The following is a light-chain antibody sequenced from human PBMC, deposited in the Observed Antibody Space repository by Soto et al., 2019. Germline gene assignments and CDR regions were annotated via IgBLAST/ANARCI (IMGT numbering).Light chain of an antibody. Sequence: EIVLTQSPDTLSLSPGERATLSCRASQSVTSKYLAWYQQKPGQAPRLLIHGASNRATGIPDRFSGSGSGTDFNLTISRLEPEDFALYYCQQYGSSVQFGGGTKVEIK. CDR2: GAS. V-gene: IGKV3-20*01. CDR1: QSVTSKY. CDR3: QQYGSSVQ. J-gene: IGKJ4*02.